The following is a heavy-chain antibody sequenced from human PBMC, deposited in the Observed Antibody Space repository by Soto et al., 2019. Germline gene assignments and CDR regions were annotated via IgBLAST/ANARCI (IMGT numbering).Heavy chain of an antibody. V-gene: IGHV3-23*01. CDR2: VLQTGSST. D-gene: IGHD4-17*01. CDR3: AKDFTPDGYWDFDY. CDR1: VFTFSTYT. J-gene: IGHJ4*02. Sequence: PGGSLRLSCAASVFTFSTYTMNWVRQAPGKGLEWVSAVLQTGSSTFYADSVKGRFTISRDNSQNTLYLQMNNLRAEDTAVYYCAKDFTPDGYWDFDYWGQGTLVTVSS.